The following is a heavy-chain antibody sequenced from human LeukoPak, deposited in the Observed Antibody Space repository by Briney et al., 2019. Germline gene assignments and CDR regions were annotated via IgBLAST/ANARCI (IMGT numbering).Heavy chain of an antibody. Sequence: GESLKISCKGSGYSFTSYWIGWVRQMPGKGLEWMGIIYPGDSDTRYSPSFQGQVTISADKSISTAYLQWSSLKASDTAMYYCARHTLGYCSGGSCYTFDTWGQGTLVTVSS. J-gene: IGHJ5*02. CDR1: GYSFTSYW. V-gene: IGHV5-51*01. CDR2: IYPGDSDT. CDR3: ARHTLGYCSGGSCYTFDT. D-gene: IGHD2-15*01.